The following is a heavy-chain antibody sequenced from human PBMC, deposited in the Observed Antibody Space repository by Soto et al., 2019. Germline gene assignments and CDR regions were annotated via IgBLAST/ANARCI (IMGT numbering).Heavy chain of an antibody. V-gene: IGHV4-34*01. Sequence: SETLSLTCAVYGGSFSGYYWSWIRQPPGKGLEWIGEINHSGSTNYNPSLKSRVTISVDTSKNQFSLKLSSVTAADTAVYYCARGTHYYYYYYMDVWGKGTTVTVSS. CDR1: GGSFSGYY. CDR3: ARGTHYYYYYYMDV. CDR2: INHSGST. J-gene: IGHJ6*03.